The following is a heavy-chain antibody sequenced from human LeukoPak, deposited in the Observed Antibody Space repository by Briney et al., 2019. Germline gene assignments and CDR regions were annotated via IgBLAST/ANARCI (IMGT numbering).Heavy chain of an antibody. CDR3: AREAFGSGEV. D-gene: IGHD3-10*01. CDR1: GYTFTAYW. CDR2: IFPGDSNT. V-gene: IGHV5-51*01. Sequence: GESLKISCEASGYTFTAYWIGWVRQMPGEGLAWVGVIFPGDSNTRYMPPFQGQVTISADKSISTAYLQWSSLKASDTAMYYCAREAFGSGEVWGQGTLVTVSS. J-gene: IGHJ4*02.